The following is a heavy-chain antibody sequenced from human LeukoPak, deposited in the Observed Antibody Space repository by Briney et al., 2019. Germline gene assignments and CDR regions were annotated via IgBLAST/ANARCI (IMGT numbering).Heavy chain of an antibody. Sequence: SQTLSLTCAVSGGSISSGFYSWSWIRQPPGKGLEWIGYIYHSGSTYYNPSLKSRVTISVDTSKNQFSLKLSSVTAADTAVYYCASLLWFGDPEDYWGQGTLVTVSS. J-gene: IGHJ4*02. CDR2: IYHSGST. CDR1: GGSISSGFYS. CDR3: ASLLWFGDPEDY. V-gene: IGHV4-30-2*05. D-gene: IGHD3-10*01.